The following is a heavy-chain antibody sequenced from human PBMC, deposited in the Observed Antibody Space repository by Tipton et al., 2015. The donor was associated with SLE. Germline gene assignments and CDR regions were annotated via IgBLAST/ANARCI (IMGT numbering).Heavy chain of an antibody. J-gene: IGHJ6*03. CDR3: ACSKYYDFWSGHYYYYMDA. Sequence: TLSLTCAVYGGSFSGYYWSWIRQPPGKGLEWIGEINHSGSTNYNPSLKSRVTISVDTSKNQFSLKLSSVTAADTAVYYCACSKYYDFWSGHYYYYMDAWGKGTTVTVSS. D-gene: IGHD3-3*01. V-gene: IGHV4-34*01. CDR2: INHSGST. CDR1: GGSFSGYY.